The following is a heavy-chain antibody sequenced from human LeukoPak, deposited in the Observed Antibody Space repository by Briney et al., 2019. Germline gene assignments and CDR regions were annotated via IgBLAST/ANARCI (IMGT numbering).Heavy chain of an antibody. Sequence: PGGSLRLSCATSGFTFSIYTMNWVRQAPGKGLEWVSCISSGGTYIYNADSVKGRFTISRDNAKNSLYLQMNNLRAEDTAVYYCAREGVSSTIRSSHGMDVWGQGTTVTVSS. CDR1: GFTFSIYT. D-gene: IGHD6-13*01. J-gene: IGHJ6*02. CDR2: ISSGGTYI. V-gene: IGHV3-21*01. CDR3: AREGVSSTIRSSHGMDV.